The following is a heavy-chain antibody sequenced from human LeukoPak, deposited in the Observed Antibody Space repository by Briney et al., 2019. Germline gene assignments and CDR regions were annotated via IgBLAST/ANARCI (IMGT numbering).Heavy chain of an antibody. CDR1: GYTFTSYD. D-gene: IGHD2-2*01. CDR3: ARGGDIVVVPDDQFDY. J-gene: IGHJ4*02. Sequence: ASVKVSCKASGYTFTSYDINWVRQATGQGLEWMGCMNPNSGNTGYAQKFQGRVTMTRNTSISTAYVELSSLRSEATAVYYCARGGDIVVVPDDQFDYWGQGTLVTVSS. V-gene: IGHV1-8*01. CDR2: MNPNSGNT.